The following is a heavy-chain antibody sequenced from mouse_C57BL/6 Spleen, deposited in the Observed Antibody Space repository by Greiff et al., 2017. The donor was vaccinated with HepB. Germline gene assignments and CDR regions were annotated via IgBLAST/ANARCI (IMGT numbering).Heavy chain of an antibody. CDR1: GYTFTSYW. Sequence: QVQLQQPGAELVKPGASVKLSCKASGYTFTSYWMQWVKQRPGQGLEWIGEIDPSDSYTNYNQKFKGKATLTVDTSSSTAYMQLSSLTSEDSAVYYCARSGYYGSIYRYFDVWGTGTTVTVSS. CDR3: ARSGYYGSIYRYFDV. J-gene: IGHJ1*03. V-gene: IGHV1-50*01. CDR2: IDPSDSYT. D-gene: IGHD1-1*01.